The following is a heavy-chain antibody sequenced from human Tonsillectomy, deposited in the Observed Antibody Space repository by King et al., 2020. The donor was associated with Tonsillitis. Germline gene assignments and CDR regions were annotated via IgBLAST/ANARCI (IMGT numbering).Heavy chain of an antibody. V-gene: IGHV5-51*03. Sequence: VQLVESGAEVKKPGESLKISCTGSGYNFSTYWIAWVRQLPGKGLEWMGIIYPDDSDTRYSPSFQGQVTISADKSISTAYLQWSSLKASDTAMYYCARLRLVPYYFDHWGQGTLVTVSS. CDR3: ARLRLVPYYFDH. D-gene: IGHD6-13*01. J-gene: IGHJ4*02. CDR2: IYPDDSDT. CDR1: GYNFSTYW.